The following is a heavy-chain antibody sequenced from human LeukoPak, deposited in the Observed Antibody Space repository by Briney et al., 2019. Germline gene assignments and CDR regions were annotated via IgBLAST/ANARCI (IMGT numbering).Heavy chain of an antibody. V-gene: IGHV4-59*05. J-gene: IGHJ4*02. CDR2: IYLSGST. D-gene: IGHD6-13*01. CDR1: GFTVSSNY. CDR3: ARSFVAAAGTEVFDY. Sequence: PGGSLRLSCAASGFTVSSNYMSWIRQRPGKGLEWIGRIYLSGSTYYNPSVESRVTISVDTSKNQFSLKLSSVTAADTAVYYCARSFVAAAGTEVFDYWGQGTLVTVSS.